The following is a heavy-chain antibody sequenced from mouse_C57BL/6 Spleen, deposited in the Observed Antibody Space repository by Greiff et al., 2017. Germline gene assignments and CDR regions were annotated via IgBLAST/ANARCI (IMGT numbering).Heavy chain of an antibody. CDR2: IYPGSGST. CDR3: ASPYGSSPAWCAY. V-gene: IGHV1-55*01. J-gene: IGHJ3*01. D-gene: IGHD1-1*01. Sequence: QVQLQQPGAELVKPGASVKMSCKASGYTFTSYWITWVKQRPGQGLEWIGDIYPGSGSTNYNEKFKSKATLTVDTSSSTAYMQLSSLTSEDSAVYYCASPYGSSPAWCAYWGQGTLVTVSA. CDR1: GYTFTSYW.